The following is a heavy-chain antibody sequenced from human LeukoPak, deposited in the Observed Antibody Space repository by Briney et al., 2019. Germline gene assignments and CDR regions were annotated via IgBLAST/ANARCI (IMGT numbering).Heavy chain of an antibody. CDR1: GASISSYY. J-gene: IGHJ6*02. CDR2: LYISGST. V-gene: IGHV4-4*07. Sequence: PSETLSLTCTVSGASISSYYYNWIRQTAGRGLEWIGRLYISGSTDYNPSLKSRVTISVDTSNNQFSLNLNSVTAADTAVYFCARGPVAAPYWGYYYGMDVWGQGTTVTVSS. CDR3: ARGPVAAPYWGYYYGMDV. D-gene: IGHD6-13*01.